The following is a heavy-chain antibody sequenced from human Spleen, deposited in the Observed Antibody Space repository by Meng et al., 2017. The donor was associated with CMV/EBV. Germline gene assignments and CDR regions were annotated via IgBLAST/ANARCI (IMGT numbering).Heavy chain of an antibody. CDR2: IYWDDDK. Sequence: QITLKKSGPPLVKPTQTLTLTCTLSGFSLSTSGVGVGWIRQPPGKALEWLALIYWDDDKRYSPSLKSRLTITKDTSKNQVVLTMTNMDPVDTATYYCAHRDDILTGRDYWGQGTLVTVSS. CDR3: AHRDDILTGRDY. J-gene: IGHJ4*02. V-gene: IGHV2-5*02. CDR1: GFSLSTSGVG. D-gene: IGHD3-9*01.